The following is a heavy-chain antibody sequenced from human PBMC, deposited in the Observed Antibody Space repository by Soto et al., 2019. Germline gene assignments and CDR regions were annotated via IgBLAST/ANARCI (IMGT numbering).Heavy chain of an antibody. V-gene: IGHV4-34*01. CDR1: GGAFNGYY. CDR3: ARAGAAIVRGSIGGFDH. D-gene: IGHD3-10*01. J-gene: IGHJ4*02. CDR2: INHSGTV. Sequence: QVHLQQWGAGLLKPSETLSLTCAVNGGAFNGYYWTWIRQSPGQGLQWIGEINHSGTVDYNPSLMCRVIFSTDTSKKQFSLTLTSVTAPDTAVYYSARAGAAIVRGSIGGFDHWGQGTPVSVSS.